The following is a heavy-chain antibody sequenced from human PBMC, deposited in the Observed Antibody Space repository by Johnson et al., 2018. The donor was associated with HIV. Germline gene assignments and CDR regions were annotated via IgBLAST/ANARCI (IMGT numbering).Heavy chain of an antibody. D-gene: IGHD6-13*01. J-gene: IGHJ3*02. CDR3: AKETVRQQLVLGTDAFDI. V-gene: IGHV3-33*06. CDR1: GFTFNVYA. CDR2: IWYDGSNK. Sequence: VQVVESGGGVVQPGRSLRLSCAASGFTFNVYALHWVRQAPGKGLEWVAVIWYDGSNKYYADSVNGRFTISRDNSKNTLYLQMNSLRAEDTAVYYCAKETVRQQLVLGTDAFDIWGQGTMVTVSS.